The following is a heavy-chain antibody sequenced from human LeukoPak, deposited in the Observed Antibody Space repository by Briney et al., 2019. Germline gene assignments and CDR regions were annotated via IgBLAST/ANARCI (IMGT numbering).Heavy chain of an antibody. J-gene: IGHJ4*02. CDR3: ARDQASSWPYTFDY. V-gene: IGHV3-21*01. Sequence: GGSLRLSCAASGFTFSSYSMNWVRQAPGKGLEWVPSISSSSSYIYYAGSVKGRFTISRDNAKNSLYLQMNSLRAEDTAVYYCARDQASSWPYTFDYWGQGTLVTVSS. CDR1: GFTFSSYS. D-gene: IGHD6-13*01. CDR2: ISSSSSYI.